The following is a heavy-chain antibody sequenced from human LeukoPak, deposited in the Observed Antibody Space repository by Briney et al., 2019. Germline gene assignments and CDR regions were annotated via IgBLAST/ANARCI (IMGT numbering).Heavy chain of an antibody. CDR1: GYTFTGYY. V-gene: IGHV1-2*02. CDR3: ARDRRPRQQLVVDY. CDR2: INPNSGGT. D-gene: IGHD6-13*01. J-gene: IGHJ4*02. Sequence: GASVKVSCKASGYTFTGYYMHWVRQAPGQGLEWMGWINPNSGGTNYAQKFQGRVTVTRDTSISTAYMELSRLRSDDTAVYYCARDRRPRQQLVVDYWGQGTLVTVSS.